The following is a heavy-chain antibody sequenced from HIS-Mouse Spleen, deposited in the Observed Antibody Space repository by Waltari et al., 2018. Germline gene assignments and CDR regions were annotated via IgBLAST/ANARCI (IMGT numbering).Heavy chain of an antibody. V-gene: IGHV4-39*07. J-gene: IGHJ2*01. CDR1: GGSISRSSYY. Sequence: QLQLQESGPGLVKPSETLSLTCTVSGGSISRSSYYWGWIRQPPGKGLEWIGSIYYSGGTYDNPSLKSRVTISVDTSKNQFSLKLSSVTAADTAVYYCAREIPYSSSWYDWYFDLWGRGTLVTVSS. CDR2: IYYSGGT. CDR3: AREIPYSSSWYDWYFDL. D-gene: IGHD6-13*01.